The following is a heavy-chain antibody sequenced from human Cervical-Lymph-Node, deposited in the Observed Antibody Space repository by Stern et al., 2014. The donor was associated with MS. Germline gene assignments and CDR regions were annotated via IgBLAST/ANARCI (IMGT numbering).Heavy chain of an antibody. CDR3: ARERKVERSARLLVSFDV. CDR2: IHSIAAS. Sequence: QVQLQQWGAGLLRPSETLSLTCAVHGASFRDNYCSWIRQTPGKGLQCLWEIHSIAASHYTPSIKSRATLSVDPSRNQFSLKLSSLTAADTAMYYCARERKVERSARLLVSFDVWGQGTLVTVSS. CDR1: GASFRDNY. D-gene: IGHD1-1*01. J-gene: IGHJ3*01. V-gene: IGHV4-34*01.